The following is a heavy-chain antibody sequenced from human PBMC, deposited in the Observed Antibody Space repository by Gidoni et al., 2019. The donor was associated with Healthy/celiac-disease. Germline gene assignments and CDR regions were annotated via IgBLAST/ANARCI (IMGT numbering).Heavy chain of an antibody. CDR3: ARETYGDYPGRGYYYMDV. CDR1: GFTFSSNY. D-gene: IGHD4-17*01. J-gene: IGHJ6*03. CDR2: MYGGGRT. V-gene: IGHV3-53*01. Sequence: EVQLVESGVGLLQPVGSLGLSCAPSGFTFSSNYMRWVRQAPGKGLEWVSVMYGGGRTYYADPVKGRFTISRDNSKNKLYLQMNSLRAEDTAVYDWARETYGDYPGRGYYYMDVWGKGTTVTVSS.